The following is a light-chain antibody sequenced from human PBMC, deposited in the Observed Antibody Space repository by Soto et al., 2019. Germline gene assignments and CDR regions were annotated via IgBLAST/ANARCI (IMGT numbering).Light chain of an antibody. CDR2: GAS. J-gene: IGKJ4*01. Sequence: PGERVTLSCRASQRVSRSYLTWYQQKPGQAPRLLIYGASNRATTIPARFSGSGSGTDFTLTISGLQPEDLAVYYCQQDYNFPPTFGGGTKVEIK. V-gene: IGKV3D-7*01. CDR3: QQDYNFPPT. CDR1: QRVSRSY.